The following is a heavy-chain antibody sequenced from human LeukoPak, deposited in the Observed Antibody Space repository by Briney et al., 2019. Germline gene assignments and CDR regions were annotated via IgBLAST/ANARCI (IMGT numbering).Heavy chain of an antibody. CDR2: INHSGST. CDR1: GGSFSGYY. J-gene: IGHJ5*02. V-gene: IGHV4-34*01. D-gene: IGHD2-2*02. Sequence: SETLSLTCAVYGGSFSGYYWSWIRQAPGKGLEWIREINHSGSTNYNPSLKSRVTISVDTSKNQFSLKLSSVTAADTAVYYCAGVISDIVVVPAAISNWFDPWGQGTLVTVSS. CDR3: AGVISDIVVVPAAISNWFDP.